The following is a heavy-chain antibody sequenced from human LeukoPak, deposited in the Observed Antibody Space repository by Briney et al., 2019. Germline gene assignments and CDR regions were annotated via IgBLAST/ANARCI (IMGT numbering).Heavy chain of an antibody. D-gene: IGHD6-13*01. CDR2: ISSVSTTI. Sequence: AGGSLRLSCVASGFTFSTYSMNWVRQAPGKGLEWVSYISSVSTTIYYADSVKGRFTISRDNSRNTLYLQMNSLSAEDTAVYYCAKDAAGPEYWGQGTLVTVSS. J-gene: IGHJ4*02. CDR3: AKDAAGPEY. CDR1: GFTFSTYS. V-gene: IGHV3-48*01.